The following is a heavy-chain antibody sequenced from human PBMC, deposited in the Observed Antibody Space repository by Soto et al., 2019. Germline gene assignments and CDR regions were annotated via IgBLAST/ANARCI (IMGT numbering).Heavy chain of an antibody. CDR2: IHYSGRT. CDR1: GGSITSGAYY. D-gene: IGHD3-22*01. V-gene: IGHV4-31*11. Sequence: SETLSLTCAVSGGSITSGAYYWTWIRQHPGKGLEWIAYIHYSGRTYYNPSLKSRVTISVDTSNNQFSLKLSSVTAADTAVYYCARYYFDSSGYSNWFDPWGQGTLVTVSS. J-gene: IGHJ5*02. CDR3: ARYYFDSSGYSNWFDP.